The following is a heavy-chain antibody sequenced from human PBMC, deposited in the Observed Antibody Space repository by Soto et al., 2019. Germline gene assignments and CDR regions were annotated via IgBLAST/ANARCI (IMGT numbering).Heavy chain of an antibody. J-gene: IGHJ6*02. CDR3: ARERGSSGWYRNYYYGMDV. CDR1: GFTFSSYA. D-gene: IGHD6-19*01. CDR2: ISYDGSNK. V-gene: IGHV3-30-3*01. Sequence: SLRLSCAASGFTFSSYAMHWVRQAPGKGLEWVAVISYDGSNKYYADSVKGRFTISRDNSKNTLYLQMNSLRAEDTAVYYCARERGSSGWYRNYYYGMDVWGQGTTVTVSS.